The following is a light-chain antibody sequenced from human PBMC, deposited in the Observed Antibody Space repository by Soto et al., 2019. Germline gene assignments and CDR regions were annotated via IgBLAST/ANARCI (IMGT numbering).Light chain of an antibody. CDR1: QSVSSN. J-gene: IGKJ1*01. Sequence: IVMAQSPATLSVSPGERATLSRRASQSVSSNLAWYQQKPGQAPRLLIYGASSRATGIPDRFSGSGSGTDFTLTISRLEPEDFAVYYCQQYGSSPRTFGQGTKVDIK. CDR3: QQYGSSPRT. CDR2: GAS. V-gene: IGKV3-20*01.